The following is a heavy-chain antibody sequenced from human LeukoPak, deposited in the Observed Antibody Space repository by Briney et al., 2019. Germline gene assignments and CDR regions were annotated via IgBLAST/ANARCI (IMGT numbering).Heavy chain of an antibody. Sequence: GTLSLTCAVSGGSISSSNWWSWVRQPPGKGLEWVSYINTNSGTITYADSVKGRFTISKDNARNSLYLQMNSLRDEDTAVYYCARDTSYSFDYWGQGTLVTVSS. CDR3: ARDTSYSFDY. CDR2: INTNSGTI. D-gene: IGHD2/OR15-2a*01. V-gene: IGHV3-48*02. J-gene: IGHJ4*02. CDR1: GGSISSSN.